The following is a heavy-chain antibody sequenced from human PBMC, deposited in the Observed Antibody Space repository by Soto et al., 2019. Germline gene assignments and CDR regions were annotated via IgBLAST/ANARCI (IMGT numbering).Heavy chain of an antibody. J-gene: IGHJ4*02. CDR1: GYTFTSFG. CDR2: ISSYNGNT. CDR3: ARAHSTGWYVGDY. D-gene: IGHD6-19*01. V-gene: IGHV1-18*04. Sequence: QVQLVQSGVEVKKPGASVKVSCRASGYTFTSFGISWVRQAPGQGLEWMGWISSYNGNTKYPQKFQGRVTMTTDTSTSTAYMDLRSLRSDDTAVYYCARAHSTGWYVGDYWGQGTLVTVSS.